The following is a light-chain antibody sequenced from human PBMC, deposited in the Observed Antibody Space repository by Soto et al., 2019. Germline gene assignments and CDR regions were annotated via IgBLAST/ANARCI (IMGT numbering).Light chain of an antibody. CDR2: AAS. CDR3: QQLRMYPST. CDR1: QGISSY. V-gene: IGKV1-9*01. Sequence: IQLTQSPSSLSASVGDRFTITWRASQGISSYLAWYQQKPGEAPKLLIYAASTLYGGVPSRFSGSGSGTDFALTITSLQAEDFATYYCQQLRMYPSTFGGGTKVDI. J-gene: IGKJ4*01.